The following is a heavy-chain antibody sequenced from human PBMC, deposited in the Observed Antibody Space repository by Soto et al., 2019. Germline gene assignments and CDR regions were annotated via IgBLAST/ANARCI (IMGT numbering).Heavy chain of an antibody. Sequence: EMQLVESGGGLVKPGGSLRLSCAASGFTFSDYTMNWVRQAPGKGLEWVSSISKGSSDIHYADSLKGRFTISRDNAKNPLYRQMNSLRAEDTAVYYCASDPIPVGGGWFDPWGQGTLVTVST. CDR3: ASDPIPVGGGWFDP. D-gene: IGHD2-2*02. V-gene: IGHV3-21*01. CDR2: ISKGSSDI. CDR1: GFTFSDYT. J-gene: IGHJ5*02.